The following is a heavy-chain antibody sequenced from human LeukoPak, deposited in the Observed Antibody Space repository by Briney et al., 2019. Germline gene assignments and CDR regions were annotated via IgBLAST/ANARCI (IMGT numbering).Heavy chain of an antibody. CDR3: ARVTWKTVIAAPDY. CDR2: LNPHTGGA. J-gene: IGHJ4*02. D-gene: IGHD2-21*01. Sequence: ASVKVSCKTSGYTFTNYYIHWVRHAPGQGLEWMGQLNPHTGGANYPQKFQGRVSMTRDTSINTAYIEVSRLTSDDTAVYYCARVTWKTVIAAPDYWGQGTLVTVSS. CDR1: GYTFTNYY. V-gene: IGHV1-2*06.